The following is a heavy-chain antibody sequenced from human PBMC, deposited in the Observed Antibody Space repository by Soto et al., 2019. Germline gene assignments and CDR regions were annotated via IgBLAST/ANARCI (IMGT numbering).Heavy chain of an antibody. CDR3: AKDSRLTVLTPLGFDY. J-gene: IGHJ4*02. D-gene: IGHD3-16*01. CDR1: GFTFSSYA. Sequence: EVQLLQSGGGLVQPGGSLRLSCAASGFTFSSYALSWVRQAPGKGLEWVSTITASGGSTYYADSVKGRFTISRDISRNTLYPQMNSLRAEDTAVYYCAKDSRLTVLTPLGFDYWGQGTLVSVSS. V-gene: IGHV3-23*01. CDR2: ITASGGST.